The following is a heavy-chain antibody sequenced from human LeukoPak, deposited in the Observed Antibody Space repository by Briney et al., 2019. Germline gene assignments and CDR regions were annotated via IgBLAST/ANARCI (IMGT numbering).Heavy chain of an antibody. CDR2: VYDGDTT. J-gene: IGHJ4*02. Sequence: SGGSLRLSCAASGFTVSNNYMSWVRQAPGKGLERVSAVYDGDTTYYADSVKGRFTISRDNSKNTLYLQINSLRVEDTAVYFCARDRLLYLDYWGQGTPVTVSS. CDR3: ARDRLLYLDY. V-gene: IGHV3-53*01. CDR1: GFTVSNNY. D-gene: IGHD2-21*02.